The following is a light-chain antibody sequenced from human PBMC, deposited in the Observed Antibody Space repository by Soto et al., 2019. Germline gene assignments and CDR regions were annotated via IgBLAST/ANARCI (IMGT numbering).Light chain of an antibody. J-gene: IGKJ2*01. CDR3: QQYNKWPPWT. Sequence: EIVMTQSPATLSVSPGERATLSCRASQSVGSNLAWYQQRPGQAPRLLIYGASTRATGVPARFSGSGSGTEFTLTISSLQSEDFAVYYCQQYNKWPPWTFGQGTKLEIK. V-gene: IGKV3-15*01. CDR1: QSVGSN. CDR2: GAS.